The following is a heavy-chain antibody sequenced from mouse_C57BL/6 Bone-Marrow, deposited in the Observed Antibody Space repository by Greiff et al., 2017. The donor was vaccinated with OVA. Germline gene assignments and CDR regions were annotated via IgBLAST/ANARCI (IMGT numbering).Heavy chain of an antibody. CDR1: GYTFTSYW. J-gene: IGHJ2*01. D-gene: IGHD1-1*01. V-gene: IGHV1-50*01. Sequence: QVQLQQSGAELVKPGASVKLSCKASGYTFTSYWMQWVKQRPGQGLEWIGEIDPSDSYTNYNQKFKGKATLTVDTSSSTAYMQLSSLTSEDSAVYYCARYFYYYGSFDYWGQGTTLTVSS. CDR2: IDPSDSYT. CDR3: ARYFYYYGSFDY.